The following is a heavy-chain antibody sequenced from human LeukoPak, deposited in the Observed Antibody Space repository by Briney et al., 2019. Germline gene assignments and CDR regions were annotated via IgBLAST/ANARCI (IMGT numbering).Heavy chain of an antibody. CDR3: ARERRYFDWLDY. CDR1: GFTFSSYS. D-gene: IGHD3-9*01. CDR2: ISSSSSYI. J-gene: IGHJ4*02. V-gene: IGHV3-21*01. Sequence: KAGGSLRLSCAASGFTFSSYSMNWVRQAPGKGLEWVSSISSSSSYIYYADSVKGRFTISRDNAKNSLYLQMNSLRAEDTAVYYCARERRYFDWLDYWGQGTLVTVSS.